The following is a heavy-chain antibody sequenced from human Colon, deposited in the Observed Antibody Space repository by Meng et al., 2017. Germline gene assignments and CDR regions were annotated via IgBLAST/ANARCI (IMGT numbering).Heavy chain of an antibody. Sequence: ASVKVSCKASGYTFTSYDINWVRQATGQGLEWMGWMNPNSGNTGYAQKFQGRVTMTRNTSISTAYMELSSLRSEDTAVYYCARAPPRYNWNSKERSNWFDPWGQGTLVTVSS. CDR1: GYTFTSYD. J-gene: IGHJ5*02. CDR3: ARAPPRYNWNSKERSNWFDP. V-gene: IGHV1-8*01. D-gene: IGHD1-1*01. CDR2: MNPNSGNT.